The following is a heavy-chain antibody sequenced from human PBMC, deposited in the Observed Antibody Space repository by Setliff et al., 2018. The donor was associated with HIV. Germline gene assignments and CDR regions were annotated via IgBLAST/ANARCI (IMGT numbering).Heavy chain of an antibody. Sequence: SETLSLTCTVSGGSISSYYWSVFRQPPGKGLEWIGHIYYSGSSNYNPSLKSRVTISVYTSNNQFSLKLSSVTAADTAADYCAGGDLYGDYAFSYWGQGTLVTVSS. J-gene: IGHJ4*02. CDR1: GGSISSYY. CDR3: AGGDLYGDYAFSY. D-gene: IGHD4-17*01. V-gene: IGHV4-59*03. CDR2: IYYSGSS.